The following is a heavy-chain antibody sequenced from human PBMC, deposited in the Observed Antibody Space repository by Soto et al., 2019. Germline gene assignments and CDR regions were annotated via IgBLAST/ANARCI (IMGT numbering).Heavy chain of an antibody. J-gene: IGHJ4*02. CDR2: ISGSGGST. Sequence: EVQLLESGGGLVQPGGSLRLSCAASGFTFSSYGMSWVRQAPGKGLEWVSAISGSGGSTYYADSVKGRFTISRDNSKKTQYLQMNSLSAEDTAVYYCAKYLSVGATTPFDYWGQGYLVTVSS. CDR3: AKYLSVGATTPFDY. D-gene: IGHD1-26*01. CDR1: GFTFSSYG. V-gene: IGHV3-23*01.